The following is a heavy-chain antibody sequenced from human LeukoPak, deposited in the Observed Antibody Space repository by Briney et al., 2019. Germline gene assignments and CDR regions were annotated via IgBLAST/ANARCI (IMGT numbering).Heavy chain of an antibody. CDR1: GFTFSSYA. D-gene: IGHD6-6*01. CDR2: ISYDGSNK. Sequence: GGSLRLSCAASGFTFSSYAMHWVRQVPGKGLEWVAVISYDGSNKYYADSVKGRFTISRDNSRNTLYLQMNSLRAEDTAVYYCASNIAARRNYWGQGTLVTVSS. J-gene: IGHJ4*02. CDR3: ASNIAARRNY. V-gene: IGHV3-30-3*01.